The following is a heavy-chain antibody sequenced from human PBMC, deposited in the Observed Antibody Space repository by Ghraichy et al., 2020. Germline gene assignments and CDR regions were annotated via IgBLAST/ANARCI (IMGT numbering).Heavy chain of an antibody. V-gene: IGHV3-23*01. J-gene: IGHJ4*02. CDR2: ISENGGIT. CDR3: AKDRLPWLIGGAFDY. Sequence: GGSLRLSCAASGFTFSSYAMTWVRQAPGKGLEWVSGISENGGITFYADSVKGRLTISRDNSKNTLYLQMNSLRAEDTAVYYCAKDRLPWLIGGAFDYWGQGTLVTVSS. CDR1: GFTFSSYA. D-gene: IGHD6-19*01.